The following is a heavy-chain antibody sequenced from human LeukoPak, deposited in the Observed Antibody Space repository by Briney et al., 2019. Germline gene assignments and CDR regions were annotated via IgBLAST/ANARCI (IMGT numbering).Heavy chain of an antibody. V-gene: IGHV4-39*01. CDR1: GGSISSSSYF. CDR2: IYHSGST. D-gene: IGHD2-2*03. J-gene: IGHJ4*02. CDR3: ARSRLGIVVVPAATQFDY. Sequence: SETLSLTCTVSGGSISSSSYFWGWIRQPPGKGLEWIGSIYHSGSTYYNPSLKSRVTLSVDTSKNQFYLKLSSVTAADTAVYYCARSRLGIVVVPAATQFDYWGQGTLVTVSS.